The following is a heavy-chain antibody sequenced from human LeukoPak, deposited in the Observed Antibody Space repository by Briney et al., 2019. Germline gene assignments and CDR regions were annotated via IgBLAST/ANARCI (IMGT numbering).Heavy chain of an antibody. V-gene: IGHV4-59*12. J-gene: IGHJ3*02. CDR1: GGSISSYY. CDR2: IYYSGST. Sequence: SETLSLTCTVSGGSISSYYWSWIRQPPGKGLEWIGYIYYSGSTNYNPSLKSRVTISVDMSKNQFSLKLSSVTAADTAVYFCARDKIVRAAHDAFDIWGQGTMVTVSS. CDR3: ARDKIVRAAHDAFDI. D-gene: IGHD3-10*01.